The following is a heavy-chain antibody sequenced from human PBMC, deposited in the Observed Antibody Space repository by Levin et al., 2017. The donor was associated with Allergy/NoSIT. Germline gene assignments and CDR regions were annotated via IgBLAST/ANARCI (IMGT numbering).Heavy chain of an antibody. CDR3: AKDQEHYDILTGYLSGDYGMDV. D-gene: IGHD3-9*01. CDR1: GFTFSSYG. V-gene: IGHV3-30*18. J-gene: IGHJ6*02. Sequence: GGSLRLSCAASGFTFSSYGMHWVRQAPGKGLEWVAVISYDGSNKYYADSVKGRFTISRDNSKNTLYLQMNSLRAEDTAVYYCAKDQEHYDILTGYLSGDYGMDVWGQGTTVTVSS. CDR2: ISYDGSNK.